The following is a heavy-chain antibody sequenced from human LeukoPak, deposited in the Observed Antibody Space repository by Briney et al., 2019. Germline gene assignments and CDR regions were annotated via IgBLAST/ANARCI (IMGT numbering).Heavy chain of an antibody. Sequence: SQTLSLTCTVSGGSISSGGYYWSWIRQHPGKGLEWIGYIYYGGSTYYNPSLKSRVTISVDTSKNQFSLKLSSVTAADTAVYYCARAHHCGGDCYAFDYWGQGTLVTVSS. CDR1: GGSISSGGYY. CDR2: IYYGGST. CDR3: ARAHHCGGDCYAFDY. J-gene: IGHJ4*02. V-gene: IGHV4-31*03. D-gene: IGHD2-21*02.